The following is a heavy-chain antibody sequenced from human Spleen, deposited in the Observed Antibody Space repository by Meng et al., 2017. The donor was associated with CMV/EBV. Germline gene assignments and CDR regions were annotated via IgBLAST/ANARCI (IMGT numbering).Heavy chain of an antibody. J-gene: IGHJ4*02. Sequence: GGSLRLSCAASGLTFSDYAMNWVRQAPGKGLEWVACISSSGGYIDYADSVKGRFTISRDNAKNSLFLQMNSLRAEDTAVYYCARDLGLQLVPQGFDFWGQGTLVTVSS. CDR1: GLTFSDYA. CDR3: ARDLGLQLVPQGFDF. V-gene: IGHV3-21*01. CDR2: ISSSGGYI. D-gene: IGHD1-1*01.